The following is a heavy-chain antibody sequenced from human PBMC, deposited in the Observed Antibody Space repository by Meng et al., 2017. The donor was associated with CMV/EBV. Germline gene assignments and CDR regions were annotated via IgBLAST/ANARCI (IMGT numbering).Heavy chain of an antibody. J-gene: IGHJ2*01. D-gene: IGHD1-20*01. CDR2: IIPIFGTA. CDR3: ASVTGIGWWYFDL. Sequence: QVQRVQCGAEEKQPGSSVNVSGKASGGTFSSYAISWGRQAPGQGLEWMGGIIPIFGTANYAQKFQGRVTITADESTSTAYMELSSLRSEDTAVYYCASVTGIGWWYFDLWGRGTLVTVSS. V-gene: IGHV1-69*01. CDR1: GGTFSSYA.